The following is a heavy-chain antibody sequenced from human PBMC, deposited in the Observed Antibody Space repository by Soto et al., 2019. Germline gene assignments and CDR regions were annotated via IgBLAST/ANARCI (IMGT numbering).Heavy chain of an antibody. V-gene: IGHV3-30-3*01. Sequence: PGGSLRLSCAASGFTFSSYAMHWVRQAPGKGLEWVAVISYDGSNKYYADSVKGRFTISRDNSKNTLYLQMNSLRAEDTAVYYCAREDYDLDYYYGMDVWGQGTTVIVSS. J-gene: IGHJ6*02. CDR3: AREDYDLDYYYGMDV. D-gene: IGHD4-17*01. CDR1: GFTFSSYA. CDR2: ISYDGSNK.